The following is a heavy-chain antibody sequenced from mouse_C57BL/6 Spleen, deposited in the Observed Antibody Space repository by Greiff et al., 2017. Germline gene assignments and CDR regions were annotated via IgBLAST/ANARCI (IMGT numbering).Heavy chain of an antibody. CDR3: ARSDYYGSSYVYFDV. J-gene: IGHJ1*03. D-gene: IGHD1-1*01. CDR2: IDPSDSYT. V-gene: IGHV1-59*01. Sequence: QVQLQQPGAELVRPGTSVKLSCKASGYTFTSYWMHWVKQRPGQGLEWIGVIDPSDSYTNYNQKFKGKATLTVDTSSSTAYMQLSSLTSEDSAVYYCARSDYYGSSYVYFDVWGTGTTV. CDR1: GYTFTSYW.